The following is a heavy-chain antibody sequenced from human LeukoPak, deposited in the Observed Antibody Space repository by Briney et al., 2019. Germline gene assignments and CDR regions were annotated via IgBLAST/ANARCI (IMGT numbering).Heavy chain of an antibody. CDR1: GVSISSYY. V-gene: IGHV4-4*07. D-gene: IGHD3-22*01. CDR3: ARHYDGSGYYYDY. J-gene: IGHJ4*02. Sequence: SETLSLTCTVSGVSISSYYWSWIRQPAGKELEWIGRIYTSGSTNYNPSLKSRVTMSVDTSKNRISLKLSSVTAADTAVYYCARHYDGSGYYYDYWGQGTLVTVSS. CDR2: IYTSGST.